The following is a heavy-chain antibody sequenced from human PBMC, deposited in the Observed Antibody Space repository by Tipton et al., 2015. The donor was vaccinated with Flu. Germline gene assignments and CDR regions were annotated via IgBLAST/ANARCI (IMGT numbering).Heavy chain of an antibody. Sequence: VQLVQSGAEVKKPGESLKISCQGSGYSLTNHWIAWVRQMPGKGLEWMGVIYPGDSDKKYNPAFQGQVTISADTSIGTVYLQWSSLKSSDSAMYYCARKRMEDWYFDLWGGGTLVTVSS. V-gene: IGHV5-51*01. J-gene: IGHJ2*01. CDR3: ARKRMEDWYFDL. CDR2: IYPGDSDK. CDR1: GYSLTNHW. D-gene: IGHD1-1*01.